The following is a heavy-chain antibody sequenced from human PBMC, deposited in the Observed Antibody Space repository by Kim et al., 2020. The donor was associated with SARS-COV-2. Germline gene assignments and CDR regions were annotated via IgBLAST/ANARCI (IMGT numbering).Heavy chain of an antibody. V-gene: IGHV1-18*04. CDR3: ATLQSPGDYVWGSYPKPDPVQTGHGMDV. J-gene: IGHJ6*02. CDR1: GYTFTSYG. CDR2: ISAYNGNT. Sequence: ASVKVSCKASGYTFTSYGISWVRQAPGQGLEWMGWISAYNGNTNYAQKLQGRVTMTTDTSTSTAYMELRSLRSDDTAVYYCATLQSPGDYVWGSYPKPDPVQTGHGMDVWGQGTTVTVSS. D-gene: IGHD3-16*02.